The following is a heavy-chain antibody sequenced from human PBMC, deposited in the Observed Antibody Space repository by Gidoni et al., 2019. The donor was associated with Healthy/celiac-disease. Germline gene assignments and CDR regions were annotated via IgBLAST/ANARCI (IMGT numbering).Heavy chain of an antibody. CDR3: AKNTGVVVVAAGDY. J-gene: IGHJ4*02. D-gene: IGHD2-15*01. CDR1: GFTWSSYA. Sequence: EVQLLESGGGLVQPGGSLRLSCAASGFTWSSYAMSWVRPAPGEGLEWVSAIRGSVGSPYYAASVKGRFTISRDNSKNTLYLQMNSLRAEDTAVYYCAKNTGVVVVAAGDYWGQGTLVTVSS. CDR2: IRGSVGSP. V-gene: IGHV3-23*01.